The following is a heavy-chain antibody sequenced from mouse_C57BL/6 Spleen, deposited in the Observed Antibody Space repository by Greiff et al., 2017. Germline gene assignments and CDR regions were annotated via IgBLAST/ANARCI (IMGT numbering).Heavy chain of an antibody. CDR2: IDPSDSET. CDR3: ARGAYYDYDAHYAMDY. J-gene: IGHJ4*01. CDR1: GYTFTSYW. Sequence: VKLQQPGAELVRPGSSVKLSCKASGYTFTSYWMHWVKQRPIQGLEWIGNIDPSDSETHYNQKFKDKATLTVDKSSSTAYMQLSSLTSEDSAVYYCARGAYYDYDAHYAMDYWGQGTSVTVSS. D-gene: IGHD2-4*01. V-gene: IGHV1-52*01.